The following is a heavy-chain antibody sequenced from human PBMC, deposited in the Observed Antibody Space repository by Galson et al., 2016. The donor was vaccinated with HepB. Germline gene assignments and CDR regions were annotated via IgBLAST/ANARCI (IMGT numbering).Heavy chain of an antibody. CDR2: INHSGTT. CDR3: ARVSGNAFDI. CDR1: AGSISSGGYY. Sequence: TLSLTCSVSAGSISSGGYYWSWIRQHPGKGLEWIGDINHSGTTYYNPSLSSRAAISVDTSKNQFSLEVSSVTAADTAVYYCARVSGNAFDIWGHGTMVTVSS. V-gene: IGHV4-31*03. J-gene: IGHJ3*02.